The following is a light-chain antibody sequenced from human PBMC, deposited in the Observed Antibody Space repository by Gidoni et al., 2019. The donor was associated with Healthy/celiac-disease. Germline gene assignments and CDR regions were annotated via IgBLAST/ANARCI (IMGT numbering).Light chain of an antibody. J-gene: IGKJ1*01. CDR2: GAS. CDR1: QSLSSSY. V-gene: IGKV3-20*01. Sequence: EIVLTQSPGTLSLSPGERATLSCRASQSLSSSYLAWYQQKPGQAPRLLIYGASSRATGIPDRFSGSGSGTDFTLTIRRLEPEDFAVYYCQQYGSSPRTFGQXTKVEIK. CDR3: QQYGSSPRT.